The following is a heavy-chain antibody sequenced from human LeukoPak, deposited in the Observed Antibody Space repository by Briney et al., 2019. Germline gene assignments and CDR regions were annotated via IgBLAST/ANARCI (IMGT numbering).Heavy chain of an antibody. CDR2: IIPIFGTA. V-gene: IGHV1-69*01. Sequence: SVKVSCKASGGTFSSYAISWVRQAPGQGLEWMGGIIPIFGTANYAQKFQGRVTITADESTSTAYMELSSLSSEDTAVYYCARADYYDSSGYPRFWGQGTLVTVSS. J-gene: IGHJ4*02. CDR3: ARADYYDSSGYPRF. CDR1: GGTFSSYA. D-gene: IGHD3-22*01.